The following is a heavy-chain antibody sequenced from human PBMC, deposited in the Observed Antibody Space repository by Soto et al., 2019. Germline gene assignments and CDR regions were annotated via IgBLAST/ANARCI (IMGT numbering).Heavy chain of an antibody. CDR3: ARSPYDSSGFYFDY. CDR1: GFTFSSYS. V-gene: IGHV3-48*02. D-gene: IGHD3-22*01. Sequence: PGGSLRLSCAASGFTFSSYSMNWVRQAPGKGLEWVSYISSSSSTIYYADSVKGRFTISRDNAKNSLYLQMNSLRDEDTAVYYCARSPYDSSGFYFDYWGQGTLVTVSS. J-gene: IGHJ4*02. CDR2: ISSSSSTI.